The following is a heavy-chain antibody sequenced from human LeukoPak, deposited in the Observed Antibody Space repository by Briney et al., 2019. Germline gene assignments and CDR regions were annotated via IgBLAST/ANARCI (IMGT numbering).Heavy chain of an antibody. V-gene: IGHV1-2*02. D-gene: IGHD6-19*01. CDR2: INPKSGGT. CDR3: ARAFSVYSSGWYYKQYDAFDI. Sequence: ASVKVSCKASGYTLTVYHMKWVRQAPGQGLEWMGWINPKSGGTNYAQKFQGRVTMTRDTSISTAYMELSGLRSDDTAVYYCARAFSVYSSGWYYKQYDAFDIWGQGTMVTVSS. J-gene: IGHJ3*02. CDR1: GYTLTVYH.